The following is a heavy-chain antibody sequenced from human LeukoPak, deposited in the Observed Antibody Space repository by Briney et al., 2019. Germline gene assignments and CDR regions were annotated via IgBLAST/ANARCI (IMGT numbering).Heavy chain of an antibody. D-gene: IGHD3-22*01. CDR1: GFTFSSYG. V-gene: IGHV3-30*02. CDR2: IRYDGSNK. J-gene: IGHJ4*02. Sequence: GGSLRLSCAASGFTFSSYGMHWVRQAPGKGPEWVAFIRYDGSNKYYADSVKGRFTISRDNSKNTLYLQMNSLRAEDTAVYYCAKSHYYDSSGLLFWGQGTLVTVSS. CDR3: AKSHYYDSSGLLF.